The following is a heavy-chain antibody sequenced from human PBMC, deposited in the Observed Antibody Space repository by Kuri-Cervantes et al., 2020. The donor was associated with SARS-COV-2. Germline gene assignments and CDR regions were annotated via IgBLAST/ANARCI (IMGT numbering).Heavy chain of an antibody. CDR1: GGSISSGDYY. J-gene: IGHJ5*02. Sequence: SETLSLTYTVSGGSISSGDYYWSWIRQPPGEGLEWIGYIYYSGSTYYNPSLKSRVTISVDTSKNQFSLKLSSVTAADTAVYYCARQMMSSITIFGVVITRNWFDPWGQGTLVTVSS. CDR3: ARQMMSSITIFGVVITRNWFDP. D-gene: IGHD3-3*01. CDR2: IYYSGST. V-gene: IGHV4-30-4*01.